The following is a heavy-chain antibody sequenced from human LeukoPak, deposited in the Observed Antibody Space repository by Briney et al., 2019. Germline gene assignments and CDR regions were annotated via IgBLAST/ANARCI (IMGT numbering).Heavy chain of an antibody. CDR3: ARDQGLTAPPPYGLDV. CDR2: IIPVLNIT. D-gene: IGHD5-18*01. CDR1: GGTFSISA. Sequence: ASVKVSCKASGGTFSISAITWVRQAPGQGLEWMGRIIPVLNITNYAQKFQGRVTITADTSTSTAYMELSSLRSEETAVYYCARDQGLTAPPPYGLDVWGQGTTVTVSS. J-gene: IGHJ6*02. V-gene: IGHV1-69*04.